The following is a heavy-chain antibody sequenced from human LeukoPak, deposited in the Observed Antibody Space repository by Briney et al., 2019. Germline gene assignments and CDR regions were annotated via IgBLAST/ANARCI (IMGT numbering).Heavy chain of an antibody. D-gene: IGHD4-17*01. CDR1: GFTFSSYG. CDR3: AREDDSDGDYVGIDP. CDR2: IWYDGSNT. V-gene: IGHV3-33*01. J-gene: IGHJ5*02. Sequence: GRSLRLSCAASGFTFSSYGMHWVRQAPGKGLEWVAMIWYDGSNTYYADSVKGRFTISRGNSKNSLYLQMNSLRAEDTAVYYCAREDDSDGDYVGIDPWGQGTLVTVSS.